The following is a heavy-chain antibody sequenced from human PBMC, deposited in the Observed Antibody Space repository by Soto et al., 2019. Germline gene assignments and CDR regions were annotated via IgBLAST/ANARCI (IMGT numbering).Heavy chain of an antibody. V-gene: IGHV1-69*01. J-gene: IGHJ6*02. CDR3: ATSQGRSTSLEIYYYYYYGRDV. Sequence: QVQLVQSGAEVKKPGSSVKVSCKASGGTFSNYAISWVRQAPGQGLEWMGGIIPISGTANYAQKFQGRVTSTAGESTRTADMELSSLRSEDTAVYYCATSQGRSTSLEIYYYYYYGRDVWGQVPRVTVSS. D-gene: IGHD2-2*01. CDR1: GGTFSNYA. CDR2: IIPISGTA.